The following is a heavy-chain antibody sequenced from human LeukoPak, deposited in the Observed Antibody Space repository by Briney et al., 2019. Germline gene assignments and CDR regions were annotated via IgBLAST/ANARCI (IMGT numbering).Heavy chain of an antibody. CDR3: ARGGYDSSGYYYFDY. D-gene: IGHD3-22*01. J-gene: IGHJ4*02. V-gene: IGHV1-2*02. CDR1: GYTFTGYY. Sequence: ASVKVSCKASGYTFTGYYMHWVRQAPGQGLEWMGWINPNSGGTNYAQKFQGRVTMTRDTSISTAYMELGRLRSDDTAVYYCARGGYDSSGYYYFDYWGQGTLVTVSS. CDR2: INPNSGGT.